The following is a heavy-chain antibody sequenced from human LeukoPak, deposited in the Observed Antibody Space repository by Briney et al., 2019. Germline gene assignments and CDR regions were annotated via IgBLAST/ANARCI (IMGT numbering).Heavy chain of an antibody. CDR1: GFTFSSYS. CDR2: ISSSSSYI. J-gene: IGHJ5*02. CDR3: ARDPADWDWFDP. D-gene: IGHD2-21*01. Sequence: GGSLRLSCAASGFTFSSYSMNWVHQAPGKGLEWVSSISSSSSYIYYADSVKGRFTISRDNAKNSLYLQMNSLRAEDTAVYYCARDPADWDWFDPWGQGTLVTVSS. V-gene: IGHV3-21*01.